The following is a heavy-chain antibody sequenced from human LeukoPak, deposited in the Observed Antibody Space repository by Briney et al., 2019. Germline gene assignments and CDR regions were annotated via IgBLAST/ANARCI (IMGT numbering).Heavy chain of an antibody. Sequence: GGSLRLSCEASGFIFRSYSMNWVRQAPGKGLEWISCISADRTYIHYADSVKGRFTISGDNAKNSLSLQMDSLRAEDTAVYYCARAPGTIYSNYANPDYWGRGTLVTVSS. J-gene: IGHJ4*02. D-gene: IGHD4-11*01. CDR1: GFIFRSYS. CDR3: ARAPGTIYSNYANPDY. CDR2: ISADRTYI. V-gene: IGHV3-21*01.